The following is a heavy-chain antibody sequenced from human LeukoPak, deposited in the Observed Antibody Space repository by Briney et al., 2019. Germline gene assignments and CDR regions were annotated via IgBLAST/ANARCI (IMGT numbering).Heavy chain of an antibody. CDR3: ARDVNGGNSGIYDY. D-gene: IGHD4-23*01. J-gene: IGHJ4*02. Sequence: GGPLRLTCEASGFILSNYEMKWVRPAPGGGLEGVSHISRSGSYYADSVKGRFTISRDNAKNTLYLHMNSLRAEDTAVYYCARDVNGGNSGIYDYWGQGTLVTVSS. V-gene: IGHV3-48*03. CDR2: ISRSGS. CDR1: GFILSNYE.